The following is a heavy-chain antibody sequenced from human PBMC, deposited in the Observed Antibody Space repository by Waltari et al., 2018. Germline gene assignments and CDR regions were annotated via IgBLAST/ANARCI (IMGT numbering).Heavy chain of an antibody. V-gene: IGHV4-4*02. Sequence: QVQLQESGPGLVKPSGTLSLTCTVLGDSLRNNFFWSCVRQSPGKGLEWIGQVNQSGRSNYNPSLESRVTVSMDTSKNQFSLRVTSVTAADTAIYYCASDRGRGLYLDSWGQGTLVTVSP. CDR2: VNQSGRS. CDR1: GDSLRNNFF. J-gene: IGHJ4*02. D-gene: IGHD2-15*01. CDR3: ASDRGRGLYLDS.